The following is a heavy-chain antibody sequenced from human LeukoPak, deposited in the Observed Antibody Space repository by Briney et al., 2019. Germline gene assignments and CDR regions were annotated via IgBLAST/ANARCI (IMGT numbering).Heavy chain of an antibody. CDR1: GYTFTDYY. J-gene: IGHJ4*02. D-gene: IGHD3-10*01. V-gene: IGHV1-2*02. CDR3: ARGAYYGSGSYYPHDY. Sequence: ASVKVSCKASGYTFTDYYMHWVRQAPGQGLEWMGWINPNSGGTDYAQKFQGRVTMTRDTSISTGYMELNRLRSDDTAVYYCARGAYYGSGSYYPHDYWGQGTLVTVSS. CDR2: INPNSGGT.